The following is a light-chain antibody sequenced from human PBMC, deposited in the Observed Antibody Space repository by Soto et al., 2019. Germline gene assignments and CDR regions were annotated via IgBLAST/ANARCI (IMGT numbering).Light chain of an antibody. J-gene: IGKJ4*01. CDR1: ESVVNY. CDR2: DAS. V-gene: IGKV3-11*01. CDR3: QQRNTWPLT. Sequence: EIVLTQSPATLSLSPGERVTLSCRASESVVNYLAWYQHQPGQAPRLLIYDASNRATGIPARFSGSGSGTDFTLTISSLEPEDFAVYYCQQRNTWPLTFGGGTKVEIK.